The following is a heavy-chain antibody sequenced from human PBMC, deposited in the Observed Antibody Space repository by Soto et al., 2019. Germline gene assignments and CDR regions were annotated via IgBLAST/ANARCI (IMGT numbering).Heavy chain of an antibody. D-gene: IGHD1-1*01. CDR1: GGSFSGYY. V-gene: IGHV4-34*01. CDR3: ARQMGQATTSYYYYGMDV. Sequence: PSETLSLTCAVYGGSFSGYYWSWIRQPPGKGLEWIGEINHSGSTNYNPSLKSRVTISVDTSKNQFSLKLSSVTAADTAVYYCARQMGQATTSYYYYGMDVWGQGTTVTVSS. J-gene: IGHJ6*02. CDR2: INHSGST.